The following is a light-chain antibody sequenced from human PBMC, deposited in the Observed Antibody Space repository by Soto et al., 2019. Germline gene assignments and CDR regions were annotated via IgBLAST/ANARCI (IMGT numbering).Light chain of an antibody. CDR1: QSVTRNY. V-gene: IGKV3-20*01. J-gene: IGKJ1*01. Sequence: EIVLTQSSGTLSLSPGERATLSCRASQSVTRNYLAWYQQKPGQAPRLLIYGASSRATGIPDRFSGSGSGTDFTLTINRLEPEDFAVYYCQQYGSSPWTFGQGTKVEIK. CDR2: GAS. CDR3: QQYGSSPWT.